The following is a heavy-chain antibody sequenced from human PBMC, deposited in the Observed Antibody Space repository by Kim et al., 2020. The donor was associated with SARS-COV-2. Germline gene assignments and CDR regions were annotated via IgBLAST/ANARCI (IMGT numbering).Heavy chain of an antibody. CDR2: INHSGST. J-gene: IGHJ4*02. CDR1: GGSFSGYY. Sequence: SETLSLTCAVYGGSFSGYYWSWIRQPPGKGLEWIGEINHSGSTNYNPSLKSRVTISVDTSKNQFSLKLSSVTAADTAVYYCARGYHVLWFGKVDYWGQGTLVTVSS. V-gene: IGHV4-34*01. CDR3: ARGYHVLWFGKVDY. D-gene: IGHD3-10*01.